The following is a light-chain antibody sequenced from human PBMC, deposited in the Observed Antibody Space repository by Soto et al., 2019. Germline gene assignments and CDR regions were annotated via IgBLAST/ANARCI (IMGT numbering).Light chain of an antibody. CDR3: QQRSNWPLT. V-gene: IGKV3-11*01. CDR1: QSVRNY. J-gene: IGKJ4*01. CDR2: DAS. Sequence: EIVLTQSPATLSLSPGERATLSCRASQSVRNYLAWYQQRPGQAPRLLIYDASSRATGIPARFSGSGSGTDFTLSISSLEPEDIAFYYCQQRSNWPLTFGGGTKVEIK.